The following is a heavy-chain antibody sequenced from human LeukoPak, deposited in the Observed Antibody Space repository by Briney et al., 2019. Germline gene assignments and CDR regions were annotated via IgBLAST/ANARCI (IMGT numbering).Heavy chain of an antibody. Sequence: SETLSLTCTVSGGSIGSYYWSWIRQPAGKGLEWIGRIYTSGSTNYNPSLKSRVTMSVDTSKNQFSLKLSSVTAADTAVYYCARAGYCTNGVCHSYYYYYMDVWGKGTTVTVSS. CDR3: ARAGYCTNGVCHSYYYYYMDV. CDR1: GGSIGSYY. D-gene: IGHD2-8*01. CDR2: IYTSGST. V-gene: IGHV4-4*07. J-gene: IGHJ6*03.